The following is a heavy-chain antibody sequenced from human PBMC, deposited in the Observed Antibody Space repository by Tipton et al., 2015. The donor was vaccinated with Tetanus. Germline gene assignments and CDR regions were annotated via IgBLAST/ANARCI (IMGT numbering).Heavy chain of an antibody. D-gene: IGHD6-13*01. Sequence: SLRLSCAASGFNFNDALMHWVRQSPGKGLEWVGRIKSKAEGGTIDYAAAVQGRFTISRDDSKNMLYLQMNSLTTEDTAVFSCATGRLPTAGKFFNWFGPWGQGTLVTVSS. CDR3: ATGRLPTAGKFFNWFGP. J-gene: IGHJ5*02. CDR2: IKSKAEGGTI. CDR1: GFNFNDAL. V-gene: IGHV3-15*07.